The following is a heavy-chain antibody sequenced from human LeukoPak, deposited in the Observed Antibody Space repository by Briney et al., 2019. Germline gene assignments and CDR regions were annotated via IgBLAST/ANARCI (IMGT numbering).Heavy chain of an antibody. D-gene: IGHD3-10*02. J-gene: IGHJ6*04. CDR1: GFTFSSYW. Sequence: GGSLRLSCAAPGFTFSSYWMPWVRQAPGKGLVSVSRINSDGSSTSYADSEKGRFTISSDNAKNTLYLQKNSLRAEDTAVYYCAELGITMIGGVWGKGTTVTISS. CDR3: AELGITMIGGV. CDR2: INSDGSST. V-gene: IGHV3-74*01.